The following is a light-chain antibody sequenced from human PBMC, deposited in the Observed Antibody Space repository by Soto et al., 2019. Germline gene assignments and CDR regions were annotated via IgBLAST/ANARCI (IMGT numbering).Light chain of an antibody. J-gene: IGLJ2*01. Sequence: QSALTQPASVSGSAGRSITISCTGASSDVGGYNYVSWYQQHPGKAPKLMIYEVSNRPSGVSNRFSGSKSGNTASLTISGLQAEDETDYYCSSYTSSSTVVFGGGTKVTVL. CDR1: SSDVGGYNY. V-gene: IGLV2-14*01. CDR3: SSYTSSSTVV. CDR2: EVS.